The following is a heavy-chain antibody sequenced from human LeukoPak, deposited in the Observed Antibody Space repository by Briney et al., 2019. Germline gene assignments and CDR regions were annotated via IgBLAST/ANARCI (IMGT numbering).Heavy chain of an antibody. D-gene: IGHD6-19*01. Sequence: PGGSLRLSCAASGFTFSSYAMSWVRQAPGKGLEWVAFIRYDGSNKYYADSVKGRFTISRDNSKNTLYLQMNSLRAEDTAVYYCAKEGRSFLSSGWYLFYYYGMDVWGQGTTVTVSS. CDR3: AKEGRSFLSSGWYLFYYYGMDV. V-gene: IGHV3-30*02. J-gene: IGHJ6*02. CDR2: IRYDGSNK. CDR1: GFTFSSYA.